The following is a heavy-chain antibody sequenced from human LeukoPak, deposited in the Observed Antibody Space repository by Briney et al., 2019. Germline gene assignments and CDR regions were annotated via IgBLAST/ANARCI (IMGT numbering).Heavy chain of an antibody. CDR2: IKHSGST. Sequence: SETLSLTCAVYGGSFSGYYWSWIRQPPEKGLEWIGEIKHSGSTYYNPSLKSRVTMSVDTSKNQFSLKLNSVTAADTAVYYCARFAQDGYNLGAFDIWGQGTMVTVSS. D-gene: IGHD5-24*01. J-gene: IGHJ3*02. CDR3: ARFAQDGYNLGAFDI. V-gene: IGHV4-34*01. CDR1: GGSFSGYY.